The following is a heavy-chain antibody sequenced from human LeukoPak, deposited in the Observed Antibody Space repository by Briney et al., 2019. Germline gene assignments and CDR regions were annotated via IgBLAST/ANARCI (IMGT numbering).Heavy chain of an antibody. Sequence: SETLSLTCAVYGVSFSGYYWSWIRQPPGKGLEWIGEINHSGSTNYNPSLKSRVTISVDTSKNQFSLKLSSVTAADTAVYYCATRPEGVAATPYYFDYWGQGTLVTVSS. J-gene: IGHJ4*02. D-gene: IGHD2-15*01. CDR3: ATRPEGVAATPYYFDY. CDR2: INHSGST. CDR1: GVSFSGYY. V-gene: IGHV4-34*01.